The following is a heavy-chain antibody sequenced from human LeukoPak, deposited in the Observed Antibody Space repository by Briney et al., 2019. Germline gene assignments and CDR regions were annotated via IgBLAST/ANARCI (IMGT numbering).Heavy chain of an antibody. J-gene: IGHJ4*02. CDR1: GYTFSRSA. CDR3: ARVVGGPMLLDY. Sequence: ASVKVSCKASGYTFSRSAMHWVRQAPGQRPEWMGWINASNGKTKYAQNFQDRVTITWDTAATTAYLDLSSLRSEDTAVYYCARVVGGPMLLDYWGQGTLVTVSS. D-gene: IGHD2-2*01. V-gene: IGHV1-3*01. CDR2: INASNGKT.